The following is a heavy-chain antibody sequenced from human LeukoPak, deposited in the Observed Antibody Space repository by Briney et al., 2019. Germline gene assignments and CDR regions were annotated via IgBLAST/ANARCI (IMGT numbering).Heavy chain of an antibody. CDR3: ARGPIFGVVRYFDY. V-gene: IGHV1-18*01. D-gene: IGHD3-3*01. Sequence: GASVKASCKVSGYTFTSLGISWVRQAPGQGLEWMGWISAYNGNTNYAQKLQGRVTMTTDTSTSTAYMELRSLRSDDTAVYYCARGPIFGVVRYFDYWGQGTLVTVSS. CDR2: ISAYNGNT. J-gene: IGHJ4*02. CDR1: GYTFTSLG.